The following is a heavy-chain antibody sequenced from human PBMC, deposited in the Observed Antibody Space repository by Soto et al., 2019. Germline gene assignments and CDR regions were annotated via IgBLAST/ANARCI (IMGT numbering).Heavy chain of an antibody. CDR1: GGSIYRSGYY. CDR3: GKVLVGATGHSDSDS. V-gene: IGHV4-39*01. CDR2: IDYNGVT. J-gene: IGHJ4*02. D-gene: IGHD2-15*01. Sequence: SETLSLICTVSGGSIYRSGYYWGWIRQPPGRGLEWIGNIDYNGVTYSNPSLKSRVTISRDTSKNQFSLKLTSVTAADTALYYCGKVLVGATGHSDSDSWGPGTLVTVS.